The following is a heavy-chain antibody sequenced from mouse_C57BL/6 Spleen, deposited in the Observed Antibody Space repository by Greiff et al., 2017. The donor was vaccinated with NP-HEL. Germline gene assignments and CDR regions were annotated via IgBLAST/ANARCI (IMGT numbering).Heavy chain of an antibody. V-gene: IGHV1-7*01. CDR2: INPSSGYT. CDR3: ARYDNYRWFAY. CDR1: GYTFTSYW. J-gene: IGHJ3*01. D-gene: IGHD2-1*01. Sequence: QVQLQQSGAELAKPGASVKLSCKASGYTFTSYWMHWVKQRPGQGLEWIGYINPSSGYTKYNQKFKDKATLTADTSSSTAYMQLSSLTYEDSAVYYCARYDNYRWFAYWGQGALVTVAA.